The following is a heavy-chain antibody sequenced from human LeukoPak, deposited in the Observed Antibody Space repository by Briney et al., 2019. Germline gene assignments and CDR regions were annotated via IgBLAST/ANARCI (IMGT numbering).Heavy chain of an antibody. CDR2: ISGSGGST. CDR1: GFTLSSYA. J-gene: IGHJ4*02. Sequence: GGSLRLSCVLSGFTLSSYAMSWVRQAPGKGLEWVSGISGSGGSTYYADSVKGRFTISRDNAKNSLYLQMNSLRAEDTAVYYCARLYGDRDYWGQGTLVTVSS. D-gene: IGHD4-17*01. CDR3: ARLYGDRDY. V-gene: IGHV3-23*01.